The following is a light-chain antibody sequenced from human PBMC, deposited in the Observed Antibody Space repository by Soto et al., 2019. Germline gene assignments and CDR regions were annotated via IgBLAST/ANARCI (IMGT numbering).Light chain of an antibody. V-gene: IGLV2-14*01. Sequence: QSALTQPASVSGSPGQSITISCTGTSSDVGGYNYVSWYQQHPGIAPKLMLYDVSNRPSGISSRFSGSKSGNTASLTIYGLQADDEADYYCCAYTSSSTYVFGTGTKLTVL. CDR3: CAYTSSSTYV. J-gene: IGLJ1*01. CDR1: SSDVGGYNY. CDR2: DVS.